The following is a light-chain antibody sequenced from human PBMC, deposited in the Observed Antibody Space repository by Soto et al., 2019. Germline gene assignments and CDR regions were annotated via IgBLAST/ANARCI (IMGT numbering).Light chain of an antibody. CDR2: GAS. CDR3: QQSNTAVFT. J-gene: IGKJ3*01. CDR1: QNIRRY. Sequence: DIQMTQSPPSLSASVGDRVTITCRASQNIRRYLNWYQQKPGKAPTLLIYGASRLQSGVPSRFSGSGSETDFTLTINNLQREDFATYYCQQSNTAVFTFGPGTKVDVK. V-gene: IGKV1-39*01.